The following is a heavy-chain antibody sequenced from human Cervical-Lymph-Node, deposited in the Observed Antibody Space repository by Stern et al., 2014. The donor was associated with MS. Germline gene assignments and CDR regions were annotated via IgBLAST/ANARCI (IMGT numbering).Heavy chain of an antibody. J-gene: IGHJ6*02. V-gene: IGHV1-69*01. CDR2: IIPISGKE. CDR3: ASSYSGWDNPYHFYGMDV. D-gene: IGHD6-19*01. Sequence: QVQLVESGAEVKKPGSSVKVSCKASGDTLSRYAISWVRQAPGQGLQWMGGIIPISGKENYAQKFQGRVKLIADESTSTVYMELSSLRSEDAAVYYCASSYSGWDNPYHFYGMDVWGQGTTVTVSS. CDR1: GDTLSRYA.